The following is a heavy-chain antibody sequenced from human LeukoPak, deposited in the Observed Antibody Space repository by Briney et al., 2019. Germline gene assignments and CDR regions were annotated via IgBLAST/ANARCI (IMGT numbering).Heavy chain of an antibody. CDR3: ARQVATIYHGFDI. CDR1: GDSISSGDYY. V-gene: IGHV4-39*01. CDR2: ISSSGST. Sequence: SETLSLTCTVSGDSISSGDYYWSWIRQPAGKGLEWIGRISSSGSTYYNPSLQSRVSMSVDTSRNKFSLNLRSVTAADTAIFYCARQVATIYHGFDIWGRGTLITVSS. D-gene: IGHD5-12*01. J-gene: IGHJ3*02.